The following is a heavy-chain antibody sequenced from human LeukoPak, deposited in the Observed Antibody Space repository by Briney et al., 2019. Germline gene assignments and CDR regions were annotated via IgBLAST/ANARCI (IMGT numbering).Heavy chain of an antibody. CDR1: GYSMSFGVYY. D-gene: IGHD6-19*01. V-gene: IGHV4-31*03. J-gene: IGHJ4*02. Sequence: TSQTLSLTCTVSGYSMSFGVYYWGWIRQHPGKGLEWIGNIYYSGSTYYSPSLRSRVTISVDTSKNQFSLKLNSVTAADTAVYYCARVDDSRSGGYFVDHWGQGIQVTVSS. CDR3: ARVDDSRSGGYFVDH. CDR2: IYYSGST.